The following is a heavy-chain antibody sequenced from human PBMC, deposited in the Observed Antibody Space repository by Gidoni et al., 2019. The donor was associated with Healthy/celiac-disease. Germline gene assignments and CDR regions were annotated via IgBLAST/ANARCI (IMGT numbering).Heavy chain of an antibody. CDR2: IYYSGRT. Sequence: QLQLQESGPGLVQLSETLSLTSTVSGGSISSSSYYWGWIRQPPGKGLEWIGSIYYSGRTYYNPSLKSRLTISVDTSKNQFSLKLSSVTAADTAVYYCARTIPSGSYLGGIYYYGMDVWGQGTTVTVSS. J-gene: IGHJ6*02. CDR1: GGSISSSSYY. V-gene: IGHV4-39*01. D-gene: IGHD3-10*01. CDR3: ARTIPSGSYLGGIYYYGMDV.